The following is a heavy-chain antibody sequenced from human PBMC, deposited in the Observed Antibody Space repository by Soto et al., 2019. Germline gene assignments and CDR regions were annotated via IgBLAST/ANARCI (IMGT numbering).Heavy chain of an antibody. Sequence: GGSLRLSCSASGFTFSSYAVHWVRQAPGKGLEYVSAISSNGGSTYYADSVKGRFTISRDNSKNTLYLQMSSLRAEDTAVYYCARGYSSSWFLDYYVYGMEVWGQGTTVTV. D-gene: IGHD6-13*01. CDR3: ARGYSSSWFLDYYVYGMEV. J-gene: IGHJ6*02. CDR1: GFTFSSYA. V-gene: IGHV3-64D*08. CDR2: ISSNGGST.